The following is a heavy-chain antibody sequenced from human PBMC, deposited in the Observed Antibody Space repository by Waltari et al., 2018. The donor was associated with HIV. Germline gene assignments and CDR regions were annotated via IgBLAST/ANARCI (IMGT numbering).Heavy chain of an antibody. D-gene: IGHD5-18*01. V-gene: IGHV1-18*01. Sequence: QVQLVQSGAEVKKPGASVKVSCKASGYTFTSYGITWVRPAPGQGLEWMGWISAYKGNKKYAQKFQGRVTMTTDTSTNTAYMELRSLRSDDTAVYYCAREGPETAMGIIDYWGQGTLVTVSS. CDR3: AREGPETAMGIIDY. J-gene: IGHJ4*02. CDR1: GYTFTSYG. CDR2: ISAYKGNK.